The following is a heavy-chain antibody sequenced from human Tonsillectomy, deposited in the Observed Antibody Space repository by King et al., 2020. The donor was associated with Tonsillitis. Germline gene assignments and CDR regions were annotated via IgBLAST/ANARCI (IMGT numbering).Heavy chain of an antibody. CDR1: GFTFSSYS. J-gene: IGHJ5*02. Sequence: VQLVESGGGLVKPGGSLRLSCAASGFTFSSYSMNWVRQAPGKGLEWVSSISSSSTYIYYADSVKGRFTISRDNAKNSLYLQMNSLRAEDTAVYYCASEGMDYYDSSLPNWFDPWGQGTLVTVSS. CDR2: ISSSSTYI. V-gene: IGHV3-21*01. D-gene: IGHD3-22*01. CDR3: ASEGMDYYDSSLPNWFDP.